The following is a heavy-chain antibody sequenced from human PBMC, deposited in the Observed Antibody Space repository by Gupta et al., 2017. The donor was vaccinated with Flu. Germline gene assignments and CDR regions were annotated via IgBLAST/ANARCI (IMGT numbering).Heavy chain of an antibody. J-gene: IGHJ4*02. V-gene: IGHV4-39*01. CDR1: GGSISDTSYY. CDR3: ARRITYGKTFGY. D-gene: IGHD2/OR15-2a*01. Sequence: QLQLQESGPGLVKPSETLSLICTVSGGSISDTSYYWGWIRQPPGKGLEWIGNVGYSGNTFYNPSLKSRVTISVDTSKNQFSLKLSSVTAADTAVYYCARRITYGKTFGYWGQGSLVTVSS. CDR2: VGYSGNT.